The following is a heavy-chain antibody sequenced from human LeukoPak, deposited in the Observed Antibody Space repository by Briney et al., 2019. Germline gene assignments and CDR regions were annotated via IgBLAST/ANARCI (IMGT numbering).Heavy chain of an antibody. CDR3: ASTRLADTAMVPPYYYYGMDV. J-gene: IGHJ6*02. D-gene: IGHD5-18*01. Sequence: GGSLRLSCAASVFTVSSNYMSWVRQAPGKGLEWVSGIYSGGSTYYADSVKGRFTISRDNSKNTLYLQMNSLRAEDTAVYYCASTRLADTAMVPPYYYYGMDVWGQGTTVTVSS. CDR1: VFTVSSNY. CDR2: IYSGGST. V-gene: IGHV3-53*01.